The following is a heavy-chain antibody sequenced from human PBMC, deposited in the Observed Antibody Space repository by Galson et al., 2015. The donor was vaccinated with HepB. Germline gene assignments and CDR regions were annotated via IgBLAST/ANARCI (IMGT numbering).Heavy chain of an antibody. CDR1: GFTFSSYA. CDR3: AKDRGSGWDGPLDY. D-gene: IGHD6-19*01. CDR2: ISGSGGST. V-gene: IGHV3-23*01. Sequence: SLRLSCAASGFTFSSYAMSWVRQAPGEGLEWVSAISGSGGSTYYADSVKGRFTISRDNSKNTLYLQMNSLRAEDTAVYYCAKDRGSGWDGPLDYWGQGTLVTVSS. J-gene: IGHJ4*02.